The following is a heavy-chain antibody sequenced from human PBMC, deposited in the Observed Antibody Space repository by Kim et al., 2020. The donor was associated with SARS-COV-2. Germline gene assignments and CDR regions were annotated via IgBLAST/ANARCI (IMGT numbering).Heavy chain of an antibody. CDR3: ARQRSMTTFGGTAASFDF. CDR1: GYNFTNYW. V-gene: IGHV5-10-1*01. D-gene: IGHD3-16*01. Sequence: GESLKISCKGSGYNFTNYWISWVRQKRGEGLEWIGRIDSRDSYIKYSPSFQGHVTISADKSISTAYLQWTSLKASATAMYFCARQRSMTTFGGTAASFDFWGQGTPVTVSS. J-gene: IGHJ4*02. CDR2: IDSRDSYI.